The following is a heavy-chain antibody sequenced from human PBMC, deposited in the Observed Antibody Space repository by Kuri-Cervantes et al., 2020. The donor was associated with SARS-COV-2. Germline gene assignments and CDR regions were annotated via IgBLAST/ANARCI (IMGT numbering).Heavy chain of an antibody. CDR1: GYTFTGYD. J-gene: IGHJ6*02. CDR2: INPNSGGT. V-gene: IGHV1-2*02. CDR3: AIRPPYCSGGSCYYYYYGMDV. Sequence: ASVKVSCKASGYTFTGYDVHWVRQAPGQGLEWMGWINPNSGGTNYAQKFQGRVTMTRDTSISTAYMELSRLRSDDTAVYYCAIRPPYCSGGSCYYYYYGMDVWGQGTTVTVSS. D-gene: IGHD2-15*01.